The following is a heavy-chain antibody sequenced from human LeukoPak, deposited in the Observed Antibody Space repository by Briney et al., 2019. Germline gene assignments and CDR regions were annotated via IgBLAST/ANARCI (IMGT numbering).Heavy chain of an antibody. V-gene: IGHV1-18*01. CDR3: ARDVTAAFARFAFDI. CDR1: GYTFSSYG. D-gene: IGHD6-13*01. Sequence: ASVKVSCKASGYTFSSYGIIWVRQAPGQGLEWMGWISAYDDNTNYAQNFQGRVAMTTDTSTSTAYMELRSLRSDDTAVYYCARDVTAAFARFAFDIWGQGTMVTVSS. CDR2: ISAYDDNT. J-gene: IGHJ3*02.